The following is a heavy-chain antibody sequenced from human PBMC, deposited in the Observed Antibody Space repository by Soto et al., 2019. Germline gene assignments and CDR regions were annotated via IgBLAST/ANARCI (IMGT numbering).Heavy chain of an antibody. CDR1: GYSFTSYG. CDR3: ARERPKEGVIAYYYYCMDV. D-gene: IGHD3-22*01. V-gene: IGHV1-18*01. CDR2: VSGYNGNT. Sequence: VQLVQSGAEVKTHGASVKVSCKASGYSFTSYGINWVRQAPGQGLEWLGCVSGYNGNTKNAQNLQGRVTMTTETSTSTAYMELRSLRSEDTAVYYCARERPKEGVIAYYYYCMDVWCQGTRVTVSS. J-gene: IGHJ6*02.